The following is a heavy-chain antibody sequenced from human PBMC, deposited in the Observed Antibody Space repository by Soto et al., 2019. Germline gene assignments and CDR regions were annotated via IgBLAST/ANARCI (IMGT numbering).Heavy chain of an antibody. J-gene: IGHJ4*02. V-gene: IGHV3-30-3*01. CDR3: ALPPTTVTTFNAY. CDR2: ISYDGSNK. CDR1: GFTFSSYA. Sequence: QVQLVESGGGVVQPGRSLRLSCAASGFTFSSYAMHWVRQAPGKGLEWVAVISYDGSNKYYADSVKGRFTISRDNSKNTLYLQMNSLRAEDTAVYYCALPPTTVTTFNAYWGQGPLVTVSS. D-gene: IGHD4-4*01.